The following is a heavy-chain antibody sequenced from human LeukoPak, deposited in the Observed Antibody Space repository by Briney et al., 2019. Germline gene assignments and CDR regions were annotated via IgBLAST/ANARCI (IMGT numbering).Heavy chain of an antibody. CDR1: GGSISSYY. Sequence: PSETLSLTCTVSGGSISSYYWSWIRQPPGKGLEWIGYIYYSGSTNYNPSLKCRVTISVDTSKNQFSLKLSSVTAADTAVYYCATAVKGWFDPWGQGTLVTVSS. CDR3: ATAVKGWFDP. J-gene: IGHJ5*02. D-gene: IGHD6-19*01. CDR2: IYYSGST. V-gene: IGHV4-59*01.